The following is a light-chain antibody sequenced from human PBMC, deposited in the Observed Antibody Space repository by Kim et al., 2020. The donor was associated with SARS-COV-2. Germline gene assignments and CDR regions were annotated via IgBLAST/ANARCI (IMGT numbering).Light chain of an antibody. CDR3: QTWDTGVRV. Sequence: ASVKLACTLRSAHTRHAIAWHQQQPEKGPRHLMKVNTDGSHRKGDGIPDRFSGSSSGTERYLTISSLQSEDEADYYCQTWDTGVRVFGGGTQLTVL. V-gene: IGLV4-69*01. CDR2: VNTDGSH. CDR1: SAHTRHA. J-gene: IGLJ3*02.